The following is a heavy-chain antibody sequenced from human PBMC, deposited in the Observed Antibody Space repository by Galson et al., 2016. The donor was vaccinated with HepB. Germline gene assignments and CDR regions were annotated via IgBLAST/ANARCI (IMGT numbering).Heavy chain of an antibody. CDR1: GFTFSSYT. J-gene: IGHJ3*02. D-gene: IGHD6-6*01. Sequence: SLRLSCAASGFTFSSYTMHWVRQAPGKGLAWVAVILYNGGSEYYADSVKGRFTISRDKSKNTLYLQMNSLSAEDTAVYYCAAEYSSSMGAFDIWGQGTMVTVSS. CDR3: AAEYSSSMGAFDI. CDR2: ILYNGGSE. V-gene: IGHV3-30-3*01.